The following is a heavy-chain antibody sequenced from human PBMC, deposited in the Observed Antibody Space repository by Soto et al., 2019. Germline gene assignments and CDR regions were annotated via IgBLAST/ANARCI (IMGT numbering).Heavy chain of an antibody. CDR1: GYSFTSYW. V-gene: IGHV5-51*01. D-gene: IGHD4-4*01. Sequence: PGESLKISCKGSGYSFTSYWIGWVRQMPGKGLEWMGIIYPGDSDTRYSPSFQGQVTISADKSISTAYLQWSSLKASDTAMYYCARHQTTVTREDYYRDVWGKGTTVTVSS. CDR2: IYPGDSDT. CDR3: ARHQTTVTREDYYRDV. J-gene: IGHJ6*03.